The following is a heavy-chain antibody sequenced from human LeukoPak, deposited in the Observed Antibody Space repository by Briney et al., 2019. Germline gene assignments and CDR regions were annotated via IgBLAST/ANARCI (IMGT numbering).Heavy chain of an antibody. D-gene: IGHD3-22*01. CDR2: ISWNSDAI. CDR1: GFNFEDYA. V-gene: IGHV3-9*01. J-gene: IGHJ4*02. Sequence: GGSLRLSCAASGFNFEDYAMHWVRQTPGKGLEWVSGISWNSDAIGYADSVRSRFTISRDNGKNSLYLQMRNLRPEDTAFYYCAKGLPYYDTSGYLLNEWGQGTLVTVSS. CDR3: AKGLPYYDTSGYLLNE.